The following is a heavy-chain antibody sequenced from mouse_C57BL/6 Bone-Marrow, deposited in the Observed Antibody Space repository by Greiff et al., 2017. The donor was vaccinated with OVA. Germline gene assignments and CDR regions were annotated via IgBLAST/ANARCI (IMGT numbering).Heavy chain of an antibody. J-gene: IGHJ1*03. V-gene: IGHV5-16*01. CDR2: INYDGSST. Sequence: DVKLVESEGGLVQPGSSMKLSCTASGFTFSDYYMAWVRQVPEKGLEWVANINYDGSSTYYLDSLKSRFIISRDNAKNILYLQMSSLKSEDTATYYCARAPYYYGGYFDVWGTGTTVTVSS. CDR3: ARAPYYYGGYFDV. D-gene: IGHD1-1*01. CDR1: GFTFSDYY.